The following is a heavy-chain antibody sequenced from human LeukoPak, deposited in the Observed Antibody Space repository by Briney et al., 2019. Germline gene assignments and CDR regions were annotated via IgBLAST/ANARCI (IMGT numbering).Heavy chain of an antibody. D-gene: IGHD2-8*01. J-gene: IGHJ4*02. V-gene: IGHV3-21*01. CDR3: AREYCTNGICYTYFDF. CDR1: GFTFSTYS. Sequence: PGGSLRLSCAASGFTFSTYSMNWVRQAPGKGLEWVSSVSRNGDYTFYADSMKGRFTISRDNAKNSLYLQMNSLRAEDTAVYYCAREYCTNGICYTYFDFWGQGTLVTVSS. CDR2: VSRNGDYT.